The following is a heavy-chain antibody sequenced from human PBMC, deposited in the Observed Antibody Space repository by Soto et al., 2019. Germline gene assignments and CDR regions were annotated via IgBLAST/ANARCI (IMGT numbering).Heavy chain of an antibody. CDR1: GFSVSSTRMA. V-gene: IGHV2-5*02. D-gene: IGHD6-19*01. J-gene: IGHJ4*02. CDR3: AHIVVAGLGYYFDY. Sequence: QITLKESGTPLVKPTQTLTLTCTFSGFSVSSTRMAVGWISQPPGKALEWLALIYWDDDKRYSPVLKSRLTITKDTSKNQVVLTMSNMDPVDTARYYCAHIVVAGLGYYFDYWGQGTLVTVSS. CDR2: IYWDDDK.